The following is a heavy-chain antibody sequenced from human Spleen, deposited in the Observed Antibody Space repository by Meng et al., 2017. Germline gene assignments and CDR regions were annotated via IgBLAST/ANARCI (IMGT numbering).Heavy chain of an antibody. V-gene: IGHV4-34*01. D-gene: IGHD4-11*01. Sequence: QGQLQQCGAGLLKPSETLSLTCVVSGGSFSDYYWSWIRQPPGKGLEWIGESNHSGSTNYNPSLESRATISVDTSQNNLSLKLSSVTAADSAVYYCARGPTTMAHDFDYWGQGTLVTVSS. CDR1: GGSFSDYY. CDR2: SNHSGST. J-gene: IGHJ4*02. CDR3: ARGPTTMAHDFDY.